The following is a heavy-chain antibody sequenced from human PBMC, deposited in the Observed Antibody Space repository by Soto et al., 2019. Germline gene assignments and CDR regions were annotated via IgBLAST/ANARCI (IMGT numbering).Heavy chain of an antibody. Sequence: ASVKVSCKASGYTFTDYYIHWVRQAPGQGLEWMGRINPGGGNTDYAQKFRGRVTMTADESTGTAYMELSSLRSEDTAVYYCARAGVRYFDWLLGGDYYYGMDVWGQGTTVTVSS. CDR2: INPGGGNT. CDR1: GYTFTDYY. J-gene: IGHJ6*02. CDR3: ARAGVRYFDWLLGGDYYYGMDV. D-gene: IGHD3-9*01. V-gene: IGHV1-46*01.